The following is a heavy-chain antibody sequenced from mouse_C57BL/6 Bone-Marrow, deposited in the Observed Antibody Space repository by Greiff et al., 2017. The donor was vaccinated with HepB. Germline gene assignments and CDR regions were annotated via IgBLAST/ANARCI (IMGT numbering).Heavy chain of an antibody. V-gene: IGHV8-8*01. CDR3: ARIGSGLGFLLSSY. D-gene: IGHD1-1*01. Sequence: QVTLKECGPGILQPSQTLSLSCSFSGFSLSTFGMGLCWFRQPSGKGLEWLAHIWWDDDKYYNPALKSRLTISKDTSKNQEFLKIANVDTADTATYYCARIGSGLGFLLSSYWGQGTLVTVSA. J-gene: IGHJ3*01. CDR2: IWWDDDK. CDR1: GFSLSTFGMG.